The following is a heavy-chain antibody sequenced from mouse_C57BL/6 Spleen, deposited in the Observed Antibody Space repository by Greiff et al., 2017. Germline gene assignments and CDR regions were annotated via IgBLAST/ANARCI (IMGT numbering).Heavy chain of an antibody. J-gene: IGHJ2*01. D-gene: IGHD1-1*01. CDR2: IYPRSGNT. CDR1: GYTFTSYG. V-gene: IGHV1-81*01. CDR3: ARRYYGGEGYYFDY. Sequence: QVQLQQSGAELARPGASVKLSCKASGYTFTSYGISWVKQRTGQGLEWIGEIYPRSGNTYYNEKFKGKATLTADKSSSTAYMELRSLTSEDSAVYFCARRYYGGEGYYFDYWGQGTTLTVSS.